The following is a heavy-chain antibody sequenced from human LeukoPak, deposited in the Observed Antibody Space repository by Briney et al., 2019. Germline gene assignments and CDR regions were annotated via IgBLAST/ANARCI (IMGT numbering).Heavy chain of an antibody. CDR2: IHHTGNT. CDR3: ATKVGAPSNWFDP. Sequence: SETLSLTCTVSGSSITTYTHWGWIRQSPGKGLEWIASIHHTGNTYYNPSLKSRVTISVDTSKNQFSLKLSSVTAADTAVYYCATKVGAPSNWFDPWGQGTLVTVSS. CDR1: GSSITTYTH. J-gene: IGHJ5*02. D-gene: IGHD1-26*01. V-gene: IGHV4-38-2*02.